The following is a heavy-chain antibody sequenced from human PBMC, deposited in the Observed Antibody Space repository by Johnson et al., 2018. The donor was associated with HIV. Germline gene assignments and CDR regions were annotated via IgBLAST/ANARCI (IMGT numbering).Heavy chain of an antibody. CDR3: AKAESNYGRAFDI. J-gene: IGHJ3*02. V-gene: IGHV3-30*18. Sequence: QEQLVESGGGLVQPGGSLRLSCAASGFTVSSNYMSWVRQAPGKGLEWVAVISYDGSNKYYADSVKGRFTISRDNSKNTLYLQMNSLRAEDTAVYYCAKAESNYGRAFDIWGQGTMVTVSS. CDR2: ISYDGSNK. D-gene: IGHD5-24*01. CDR1: GFTVSSNY.